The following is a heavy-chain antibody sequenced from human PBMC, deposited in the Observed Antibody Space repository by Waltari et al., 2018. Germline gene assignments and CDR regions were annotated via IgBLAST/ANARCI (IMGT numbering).Heavy chain of an antibody. CDR1: GYTFTGYY. CDR3: ARHSSIIDAFDI. D-gene: IGHD6-19*01. Sequence: QVQLVQSGAEVKKPGASVKVSCKASGYTFTGYYMHGVRQAPGQGLEWMGWINPNSGGTNNAQKFQGRVTMTRETSISTAYMELSRLRSDDTAVYYCARHSSIIDAFDIWGQGTMVTVSS. CDR2: INPNSGGT. J-gene: IGHJ3*02. V-gene: IGHV1-2*02.